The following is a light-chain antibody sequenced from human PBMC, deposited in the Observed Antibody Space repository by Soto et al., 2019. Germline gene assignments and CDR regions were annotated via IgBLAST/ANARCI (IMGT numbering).Light chain of an antibody. CDR2: DAS. CDR3: TQRTPWPAGIT. CDR1: QSVSSY. V-gene: IGKV3-11*01. Sequence: EIVWTQSPATLSLSPGERATLSCRASQSVSSYLAWYQQKPGQAPRLLIYDASNRATGIPARFSGSGAGTDFILTISSLDPEDFADYYCTQRTPWPAGITFGTGTQMD. J-gene: IGKJ3*01.